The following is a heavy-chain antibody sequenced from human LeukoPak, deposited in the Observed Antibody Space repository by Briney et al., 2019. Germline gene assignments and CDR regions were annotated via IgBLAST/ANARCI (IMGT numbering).Heavy chain of an antibody. D-gene: IGHD3-22*01. J-gene: IGHJ4*02. CDR2: ISSSNSYT. CDR3: ARSYYYDSSGYQN. V-gene: IGHV3-11*06. CDR1: GFTFSDYY. Sequence: GGSLRLSCAASGFTFSDYYMSWIRQAPGKGLEWVSYISSSNSYTNYADSVKGRFTISRDNAKNSLYLQMNSLRAEDTAVYYCARSYYYDSSGYQNWGQGTLVTVSS.